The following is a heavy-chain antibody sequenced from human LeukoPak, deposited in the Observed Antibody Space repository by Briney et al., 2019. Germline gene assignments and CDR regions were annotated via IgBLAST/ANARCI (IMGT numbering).Heavy chain of an antibody. V-gene: IGHV3-23*01. Sequence: GGSLRLSCAASGFTFSNAWMNWVRQAPGVGLEWVSAIDGGGGSTWHADSVKGRFTISRDNSKNTLYMQMNSLRAEDTAVYYCAKDFYDNSGSRYDYWGQGTLVTVSS. CDR3: AKDFYDNSGSRYDY. D-gene: IGHD3-22*01. CDR1: GFTFSNAW. CDR2: IDGGGGST. J-gene: IGHJ4*02.